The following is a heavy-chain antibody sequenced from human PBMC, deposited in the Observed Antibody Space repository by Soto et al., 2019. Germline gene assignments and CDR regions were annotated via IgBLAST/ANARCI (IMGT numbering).Heavy chain of an antibody. V-gene: IGHV1-18*01. CDR2: ISAYNGNT. J-gene: IGHJ5*02. Sequence: ASVKVSCKASGYTFTSYGISWVRQAPGQGLEWMGWISAYNGNTNYAQKLQGRVTMTTDTSTSTAYMELRSLRSDDTAVYYCARVVEQPVRIGSRWFDPWGQGTLVTVSS. CDR1: GYTFTSYG. CDR3: ARVVEQPVRIGSRWFDP. D-gene: IGHD6-6*01.